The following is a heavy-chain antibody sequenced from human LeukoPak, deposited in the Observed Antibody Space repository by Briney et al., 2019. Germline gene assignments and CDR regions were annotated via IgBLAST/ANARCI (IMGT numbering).Heavy chain of an antibody. J-gene: IGHJ4*02. D-gene: IGHD4-11*01. CDR3: ARAAYGNNATPFDH. V-gene: IGHV1-2*06. CDR2: INPVSGDT. CDR1: GYIFTDYY. Sequence: ASVKVSCKASGYIFTDYYIHWVRQAPGQGPEWMGRINPVSGDTDSTQKFQGRVTMTRDTSITTVYMVMRRLTSDDTAVYYCARAAYGNNATPFDHWGQGTLVIVSS.